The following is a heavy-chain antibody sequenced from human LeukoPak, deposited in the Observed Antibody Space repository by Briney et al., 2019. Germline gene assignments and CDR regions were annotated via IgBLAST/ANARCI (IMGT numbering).Heavy chain of an antibody. Sequence: PGGSLRLSCAASGFTFSSYAMSWFRQAPGKGLEWVSTISGSGDSTYYADSVKGRFTISRDNSRNTLYLQVNSLRGEDTAVYYCAKDQPADGYNSIWGQGTLVTVSS. CDR2: ISGSGDST. CDR1: GFTFSSYA. V-gene: IGHV3-23*01. J-gene: IGHJ4*02. D-gene: IGHD5-24*01. CDR3: AKDQPADGYNSI.